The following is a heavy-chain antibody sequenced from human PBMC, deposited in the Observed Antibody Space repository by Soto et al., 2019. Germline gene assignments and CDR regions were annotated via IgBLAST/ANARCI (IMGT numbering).Heavy chain of an antibody. CDR3: ATCSGGSCYSGPFDY. CDR1: VGSLSSYY. CDR2: LYYSGST. D-gene: IGHD2-15*01. J-gene: IGHJ4*02. V-gene: IGHV4-59*01. Sequence: PSLTCTVAVGSLSSYYCGSIRQPTGQGLEWIGYLYYSGSTNYNPSLKSRVTISVDTSKNQFSLKLSSVTAADTAVYYCATCSGGSCYSGPFDYWGQGTLVTVSS.